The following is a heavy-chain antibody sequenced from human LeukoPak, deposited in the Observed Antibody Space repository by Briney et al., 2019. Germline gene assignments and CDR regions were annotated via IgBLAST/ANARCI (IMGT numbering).Heavy chain of an antibody. CDR1: GFTFSSYW. J-gene: IGHJ4*02. Sequence: GGSLRLSCAGSGFTFSSYWMSWVRQAPGQGPEWVANIKQDGREKHYVDSVKGRLTISRDNAKSSLYLQMNSLRAEDTAVYYCTRDEAAATNGGQGTLVTVSS. CDR2: IKQDGREK. D-gene: IGHD6-13*01. V-gene: IGHV3-7*01. CDR3: TRDEAAATN.